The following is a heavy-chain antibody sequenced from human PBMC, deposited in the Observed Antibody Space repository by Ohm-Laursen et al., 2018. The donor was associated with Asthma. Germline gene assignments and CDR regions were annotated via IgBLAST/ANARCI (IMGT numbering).Heavy chain of an antibody. CDR3: ARDSGMAVVVDAFDL. J-gene: IGHJ3*01. D-gene: IGHD6-19*01. CDR1: GFTFSTYG. V-gene: IGHV3-33*01. CDR2: IWYDGTIT. Sequence: SLRLSCAASGFTFSTYGMHWVRQAPGKGLEWVAVIWYDGTITCYADSLKGRFSVSRDNSKNTLFLQMNRLRVEDTAIYYCARDSGMAVVVDAFDLWGQGTMVTVSS.